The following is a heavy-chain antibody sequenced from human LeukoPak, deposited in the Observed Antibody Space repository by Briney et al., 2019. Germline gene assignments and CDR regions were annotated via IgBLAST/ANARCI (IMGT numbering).Heavy chain of an antibody. CDR1: GFTFSNYA. J-gene: IGHJ4*02. D-gene: IGHD2-2*01. CDR2: ISGDGVST. CDR3: AKVPIVPAAHFDF. V-gene: IGHV3-23*01. Sequence: PGGSLRLSCAASGFTFSNYAMSWVRQAPVKGLEWDSTISGDGVSTFYAASVKGRFTISRDYSRNTLYLQMIGLRAEDTAIYYCAKVPIVPAAHFDFWGQGTLVTVSS.